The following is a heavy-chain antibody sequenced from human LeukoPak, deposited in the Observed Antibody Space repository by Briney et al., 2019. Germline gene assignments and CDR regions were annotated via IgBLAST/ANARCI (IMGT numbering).Heavy chain of an antibody. J-gene: IGHJ6*03. V-gene: IGHV3-23*01. CDR3: ARLYYDFWSGYYKDYYYMDV. D-gene: IGHD3-3*01. CDR2: ISGSGGTA. CDR1: GFTFSSYA. Sequence: GGSLRLSCAASGFTFSSYAMSWVRQAPGKGLEWVSAISGSGGTAYYADSVKGRFTISRDNSKNTLYLQMNSLRAEDTAVYYCARLYYDFWSGYYKDYYYMDVWGKGTTVTVSS.